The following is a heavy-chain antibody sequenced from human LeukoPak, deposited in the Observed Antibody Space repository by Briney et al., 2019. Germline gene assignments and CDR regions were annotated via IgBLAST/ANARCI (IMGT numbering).Heavy chain of an antibody. V-gene: IGHV1-69*04. CDR1: GGTFSSYA. J-gene: IGHJ6*02. Sequence: GASVKVSCKASGGTFSSYAISWVRQAPGQGLEWMGRIIPILGIANYAQKFQGRVTITADKSTSTAYMELSSLRSEDTAVYYCAREDIVVVVAATYYYYGMDVWGQGTTVTVSS. CDR3: AREDIVVVVAATYYYYGMDV. D-gene: IGHD2-15*01. CDR2: IIPILGIA.